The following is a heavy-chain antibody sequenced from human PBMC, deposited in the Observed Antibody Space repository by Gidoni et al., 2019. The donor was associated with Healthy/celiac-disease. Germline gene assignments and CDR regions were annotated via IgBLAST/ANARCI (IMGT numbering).Heavy chain of an antibody. V-gene: IGHV3-20*01. CDR2: INWNGGST. D-gene: IGHD3-22*01. J-gene: IGHJ4*02. CDR3: ARGYDSSGYYYGNFDY. Sequence: EVQLVESGGGVVRPGGSLRLSCAGSGFPFVDYGMSWVRQAPGKGLEWVSGINWNGGSTGYADSVKGRFTISRDNAKNSLYLQMNSLRAEDTALYHCARGYDSSGYYYGNFDYWGQGTLVTVSS. CDR1: GFPFVDYG.